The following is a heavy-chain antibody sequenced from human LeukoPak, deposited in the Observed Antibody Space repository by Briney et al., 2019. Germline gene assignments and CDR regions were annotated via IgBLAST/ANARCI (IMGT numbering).Heavy chain of an antibody. D-gene: IGHD3-22*01. Sequence: PGGSLRLSCAASGFTFSSYGMSWVRQAPGMGLEWVSAISGSDVSTYYADSMKGRFTISRDNSKNTLYLQMNSLRAEDTAVYYCAKYSHDSSGSYDYWGQGTLVTVSS. J-gene: IGHJ4*02. CDR3: AKYSHDSSGSYDY. CDR2: ISGSDVST. V-gene: IGHV3-23*01. CDR1: GFTFSSYG.